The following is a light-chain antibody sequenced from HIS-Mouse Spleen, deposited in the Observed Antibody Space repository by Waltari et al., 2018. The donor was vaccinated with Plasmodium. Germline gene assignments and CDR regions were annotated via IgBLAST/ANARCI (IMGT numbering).Light chain of an antibody. CDR3: QQRSNWPRVLT. J-gene: IGKJ4*01. CDR2: GAS. Sequence: EIVMTQSPATLSVSPGERATLSCRASQSVSSNLAWYQQKPGQAPRLLIDGASTRATGIPARFSGSGSGTEFTLTISSLQSEDFAVYYCQQRSNWPRVLTFGGGTKVEIK. CDR1: QSVSSN. V-gene: IGKV3-15*01.